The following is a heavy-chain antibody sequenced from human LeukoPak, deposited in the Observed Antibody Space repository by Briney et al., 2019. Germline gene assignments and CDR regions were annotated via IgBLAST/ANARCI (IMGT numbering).Heavy chain of an antibody. CDR1: GYTLTSFS. J-gene: IGHJ1*01. CDR3: ARGDCNGGSCFLPEYFQH. D-gene: IGHD2-15*01. V-gene: IGHV1-18*01. CDR2: ISAYNGDT. Sequence: ASVKVSCKASGYTLTSFSVSWVRQAPGQGLEWMGWISAYNGDTNYAQKLQGRVTMTTDTSTNTAYMELRSLRSDDTAVYYCARGDCNGGSCFLPEYFQHWGQGTLVTVSS.